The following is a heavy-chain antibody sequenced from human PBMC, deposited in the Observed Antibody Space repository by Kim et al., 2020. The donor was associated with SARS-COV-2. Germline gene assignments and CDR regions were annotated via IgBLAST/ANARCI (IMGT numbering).Heavy chain of an antibody. J-gene: IGHJ5*02. V-gene: IGHV1-3*01. D-gene: IGHD4-4*01. CDR3: ARNDYTAYWVFDP. Sequence: YSQCLKGRVTITRDTSTSTADMELNSLRSEDTAVYYCARNDYTAYWVFDPWGQGTLVTVSS.